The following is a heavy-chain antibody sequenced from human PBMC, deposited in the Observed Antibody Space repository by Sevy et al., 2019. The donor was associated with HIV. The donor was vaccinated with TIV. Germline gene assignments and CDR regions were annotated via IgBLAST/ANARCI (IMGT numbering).Heavy chain of an antibody. CDR3: ARGRSPKRLPLLYSGYDHMTAHFFDY. Sequence: SETLSLTCAVYGESVRSSYWTWIRQPPGGGLDWVGEVDHSGGTSYNPSLKSRATVSLDTSKRQFSLKLNSVTAADTAVYFCARGRSPKRLPLLYSGYDHMTAHFFDYWGQGALVTVSS. CDR1: GESVRSSY. J-gene: IGHJ4*02. V-gene: IGHV4-34*01. CDR2: VDHSGGT. D-gene: IGHD5-12*01.